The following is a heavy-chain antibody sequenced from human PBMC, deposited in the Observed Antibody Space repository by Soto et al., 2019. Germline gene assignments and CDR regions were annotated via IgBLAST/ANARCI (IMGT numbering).Heavy chain of an antibody. J-gene: IGHJ4*02. D-gene: IGHD3-10*01. CDR2: INAGSGTT. CDR3: ARETYYGSQSYFPFDY. Sequence: QVQLVQSGAEVKQPGASVKVSCKASGYTFSSYGMHWVRQAPGQRIEWVAWINAGSGTTKYSQNLQGRVTITRDTSASTACMELSSLRSEDTAVYYCARETYYGSQSYFPFDYWGQGTLVTVSS. V-gene: IGHV1-3*01. CDR1: GYTFSSYG.